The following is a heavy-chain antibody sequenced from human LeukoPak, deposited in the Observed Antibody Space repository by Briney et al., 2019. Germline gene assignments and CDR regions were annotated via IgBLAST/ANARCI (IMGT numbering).Heavy chain of an antibody. CDR1: GFTFSNYA. D-gene: IGHD3-9*01. Sequence: GGSLRLSCAASGFTFSNYAMSWVRQAPGKGLEWVSAILGSGGSTYYADSVKGRFTVSRDNSKSTLYLQMNSLRAEDTALYYCAKWGDYDVLTGYYVPDYWSQGTLVTVSS. CDR3: AKWGDYDVLTGYYVPDY. CDR2: ILGSGGST. J-gene: IGHJ4*02. V-gene: IGHV3-23*01.